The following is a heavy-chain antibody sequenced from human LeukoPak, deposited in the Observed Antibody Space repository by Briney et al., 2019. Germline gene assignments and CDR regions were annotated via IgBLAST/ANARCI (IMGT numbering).Heavy chain of an antibody. CDR1: GGSISSGGYS. V-gene: IGHV4-30-2*01. J-gene: IGHJ5*02. CDR3: ARSRPFFFIAAAAHNWFDP. CDR2: TYHSGST. D-gene: IGHD6-13*01. Sequence: SQTLSLTCAVSGGSISSGGYSWSWIRQPPGKGLEWIGYTYHSGSTYYNPSLKSRVTISVDTSKNQFSLKLSSVTAADTAVYYCARSRPFFFIAAAAHNWFDPWGQGTLVTVSS.